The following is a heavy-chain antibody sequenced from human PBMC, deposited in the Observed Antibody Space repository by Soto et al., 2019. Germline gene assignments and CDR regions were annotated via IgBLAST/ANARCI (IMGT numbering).Heavy chain of an antibody. CDR3: ARRQLSIAAAGHFDY. CDR2: IYYSGST. D-gene: IGHD6-13*01. J-gene: IGHJ4*02. CDR1: GGSISSYY. V-gene: IGHV4-59*08. Sequence: QVQLQESGPGLVKPSVTLSLTCTVSGGSISSYYWSWIRQPPGKGLEWIGYIYYSGSTNYNPSLKSRVTISVDTSKNQFSLKLSSVTAADTAVYYCARRQLSIAAAGHFDYWGQGTLVTVSS.